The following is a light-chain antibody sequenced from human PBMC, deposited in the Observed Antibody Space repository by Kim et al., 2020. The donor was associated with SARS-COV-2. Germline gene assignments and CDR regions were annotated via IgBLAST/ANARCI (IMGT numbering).Light chain of an antibody. V-gene: IGKV1-27*01. CDR2: DTS. CDR1: QGIRND. CDR3: QKYDRATLT. Sequence: DSQMTQSPSSLSASVGDRVTITCRASQGIRNDLAWYKQKPGRAPALLIADTSTLQPGVPSRFRGSGSGTDITLTITSLQPEDVATYNCQKYDRATLTFGGGRKVDIK. J-gene: IGKJ4*01.